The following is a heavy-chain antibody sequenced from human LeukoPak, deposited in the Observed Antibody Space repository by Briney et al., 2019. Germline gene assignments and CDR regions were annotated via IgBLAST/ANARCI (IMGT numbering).Heavy chain of an antibody. D-gene: IGHD3-10*01. CDR1: GGSISSYY. CDR2: IYYSGST. V-gene: IGHV4-59*01. Sequence: SETLSLTCTVSGGSISSYYWSWIRQPPGKGLEWIGYIYYSGSTNYNPSLKSRVTISVDTSKNQFPLKLSSVTAADTAVYYCARVYGSGSSTLNWFDPWGQGTLVTVSS. CDR3: ARVYGSGSSTLNWFDP. J-gene: IGHJ5*02.